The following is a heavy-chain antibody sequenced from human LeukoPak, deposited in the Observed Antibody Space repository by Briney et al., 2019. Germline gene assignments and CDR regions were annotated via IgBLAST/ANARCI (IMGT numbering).Heavy chain of an antibody. J-gene: IGHJ4*02. CDR2: ISSSGGTI. CDR3: ARTSGGYKNLGAFDY. Sequence: GGSLRLSCAASGFTFSSYGMHWVRQAPGKGLEWVSYISSSGGTIYYADSVKGRFTISRDNAKNSLYLQMNSLRAEDTAVYYCARTSGGYKNLGAFDYWGQGTLVTVSS. D-gene: IGHD6-25*01. V-gene: IGHV3-48*04. CDR1: GFTFSSYG.